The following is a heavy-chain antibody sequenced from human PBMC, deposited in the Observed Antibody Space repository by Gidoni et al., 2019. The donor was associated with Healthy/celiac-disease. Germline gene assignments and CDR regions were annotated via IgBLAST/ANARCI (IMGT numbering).Heavy chain of an antibody. D-gene: IGHD3-3*01. Sequence: QVQLVQSGAEVKKPGASVKVSCKASGYTFTSYYMHWVRQAPGQGLEWMGIINPSGGSTSYAQKFQGRVTMTRDTSTSTVYMELSSLRSEDTAVYYCARGCNYDFWSGYYYLCYWGQGTLVTVSS. V-gene: IGHV1-46*01. J-gene: IGHJ4*02. CDR3: ARGCNYDFWSGYYYLCY. CDR2: INPSGGST. CDR1: GYTFTSYY.